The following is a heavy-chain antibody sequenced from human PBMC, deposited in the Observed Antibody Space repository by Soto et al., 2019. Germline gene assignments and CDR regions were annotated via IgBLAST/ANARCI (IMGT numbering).Heavy chain of an antibody. V-gene: IGHV4-4*02. CDR2: IYHSGSS. CDR3: ARGETQQQLEQ. CDR1: GDSITSDKW. Sequence: SETLSLTCAVSGDSITSDKWWSWIRQPPGKGLQWIGEIYHSGSSKYNPSLKSRVIISVDKSKNQFSLKVSSVTAADTAVYYCARGETQQQLEQWGQGTLVTVS. J-gene: IGHJ4*02. D-gene: IGHD6-13*01.